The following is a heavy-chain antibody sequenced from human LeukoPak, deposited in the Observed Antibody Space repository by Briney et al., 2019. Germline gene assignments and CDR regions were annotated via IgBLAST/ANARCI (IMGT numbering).Heavy chain of an antibody. V-gene: IGHV3-48*04. CDR1: GFTFSSYS. CDR3: ARGSPRDGFDY. Sequence: GGSLRLSCAASGFTFSSYSMNWVRQAPGKGLEWVSYISSSSSTIYYADSVKGRFTISRDNAKDSLYLQMNSLRAEDTAVYYCARGSPRDGFDYWGQGTLVTVSS. CDR2: ISSSSSTI. J-gene: IGHJ4*02. D-gene: IGHD1-26*01.